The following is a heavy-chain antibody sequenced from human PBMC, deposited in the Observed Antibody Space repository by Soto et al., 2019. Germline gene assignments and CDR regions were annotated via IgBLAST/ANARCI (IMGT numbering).Heavy chain of an antibody. CDR1: GFTFSSYA. Sequence: EVQLLESGGGLVQPGGSLRLSCAASGFTFSSYAMSWVRQAPGKGLEWVSAISGSGGSTYYADSVKGRFTISRDNSKKTLYLQMNSLRAEDTSVYYCAKVADYGGNSGGLNWFDPWGQGTLVTVSS. J-gene: IGHJ5*02. CDR2: ISGSGGST. CDR3: AKVADYGGNSGGLNWFDP. V-gene: IGHV3-23*01. D-gene: IGHD4-17*01.